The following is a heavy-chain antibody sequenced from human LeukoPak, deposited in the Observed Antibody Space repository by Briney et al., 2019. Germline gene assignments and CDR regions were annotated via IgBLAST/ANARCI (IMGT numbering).Heavy chain of an antibody. V-gene: IGHV4-39*01. CDR1: GGSISSSSYY. Sequence: SETLSLTCTVSGGSISSSSYYWGWIRQPPGKGLEWIGSIYYSGSTYYNPSLKSRVTISVDTSKNQFSLKLSSVTAADTAVYYCARQSNWGSIADYWGQGTLVTVSS. D-gene: IGHD7-27*01. J-gene: IGHJ4*02. CDR3: ARQSNWGSIADY. CDR2: IYYSGST.